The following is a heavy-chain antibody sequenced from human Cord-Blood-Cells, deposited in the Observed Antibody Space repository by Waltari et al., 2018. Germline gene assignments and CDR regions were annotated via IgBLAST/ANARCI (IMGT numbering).Heavy chain of an antibody. Sequence: QVQLQQWGAGLLKPSETLSLTCAVYGGSFSGYYWSWIRQPPGKGLEWIGEINHSGSTTYNPSLKSRVTISVDASKNQFSLKLSSVTAADTAVYYCARAMTRVAFDIWGQGTMVTVSS. CDR1: GGSFSGYY. V-gene: IGHV4-34*01. CDR2: INHSGST. CDR3: ARAMTRVAFDI. J-gene: IGHJ3*02. D-gene: IGHD4-17*01.